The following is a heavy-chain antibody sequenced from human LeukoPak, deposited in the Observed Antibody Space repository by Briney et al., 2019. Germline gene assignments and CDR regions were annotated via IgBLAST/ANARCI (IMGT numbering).Heavy chain of an antibody. J-gene: IGHJ3*02. CDR1: GYTFTGHY. Sequence: ASVKVSCKASGYTFTGHYMHWVRQAPGQGLEWMGWINPNRGGTNFAQKLQGRVTMTTDTSTSTAYMELRSLRSDDTAVYYCARNGDYYDSSGYYLDAFDIWGQGTMVTVSS. CDR3: ARNGDYYDSSGYYLDAFDI. V-gene: IGHV1-2*02. CDR2: INPNRGGT. D-gene: IGHD3-22*01.